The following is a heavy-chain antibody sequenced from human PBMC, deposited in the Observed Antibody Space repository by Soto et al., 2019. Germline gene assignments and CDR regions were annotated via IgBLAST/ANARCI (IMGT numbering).Heavy chain of an antibody. D-gene: IGHD3-3*01. J-gene: IGHJ6*02. CDR1: GYTFTSYG. CDR3: ARARDYDFWSGYSRPYGMDV. CDR2: ISAYNGNT. Sequence: GASVKVSCKASGYTFTSYGISWVRQAPGQGLEWMGWISAYNGNTNYAQKLQGRVTMTTDTSTSTAYMELRSLRSDDTAVYYCARARDYDFWSGYSRPYGMDVWGQGTTVTVSS. V-gene: IGHV1-18*01.